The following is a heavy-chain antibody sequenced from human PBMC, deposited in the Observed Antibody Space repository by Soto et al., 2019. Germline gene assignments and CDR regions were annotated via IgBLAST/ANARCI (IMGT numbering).Heavy chain of an antibody. J-gene: IGHJ4*02. V-gene: IGHV4-30-4*01. CDR1: GGSIDDINSY. D-gene: IGHD3-16*02. CDR3: ARSTYGEGYPNFFAD. CDR2: IHNTGNT. Sequence: QVQLQESGPGLVMPSQTLSLTCAVSGGSIDDINSYWTWIRQSPGRSPEWIGYIHNTGNTFYSPSLKRRLAISIDRSKSQFSLKLSAVTAAATAFYYCARSTYGEGYPNFFADWGQGTLVTVSS.